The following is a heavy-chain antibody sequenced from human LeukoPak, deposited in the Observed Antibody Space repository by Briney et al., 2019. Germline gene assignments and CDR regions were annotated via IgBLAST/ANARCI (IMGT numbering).Heavy chain of an antibody. CDR1: GFTFSHAW. CDR3: TTSRSGYGLDAFDI. V-gene: IGHV3-15*01. CDR2: IKIKTDGGTT. Sequence: PGGSLRLSCAASGFTFSHAWMSWVRQAPGKGLEWVGRIKIKTDGGTTDYAAPVKGRFTISRDDSENTLYLRMNSLKTEDTAVYYCTTSRSGYGLDAFDIWGQGTVVTVSS. D-gene: IGHD5-12*01. J-gene: IGHJ3*02.